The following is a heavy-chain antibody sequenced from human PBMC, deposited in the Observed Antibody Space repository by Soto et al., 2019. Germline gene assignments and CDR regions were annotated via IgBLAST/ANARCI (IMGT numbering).Heavy chain of an antibody. Sequence: PWETLSLTCSVSGGSISSYYWSWIRQPPGKGLEWIGYIFYSGRSGSTNHNPSLKSRVTISVDTSKNQFSLKLSSVTAADTAVYYCARTALGWFDPWGQGTLVTVSS. CDR3: ARTALGWFDP. CDR1: GGSISSYY. J-gene: IGHJ5*02. CDR2: IFYSGRSGST. V-gene: IGHV4-59*01. D-gene: IGHD2-21*02.